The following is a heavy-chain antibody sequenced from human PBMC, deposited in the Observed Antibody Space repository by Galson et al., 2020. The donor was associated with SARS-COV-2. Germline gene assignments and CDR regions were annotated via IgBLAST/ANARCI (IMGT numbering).Heavy chain of an antibody. D-gene: IGHD3-3*01. J-gene: IGHJ6*02. V-gene: IGHV3-11*01. CDR1: GFTFSDYY. Sequence: GESLKISCAASGFTFSDYYMSWIRQAPGKGLEWVSYISSSGSTIYYADSVKGRFTISRDNAKNSLYLQMNSLRAEDTAVYYCARVIKFTIFGVVINYYYYGMDVWGQGTTVTVSS. CDR3: ARVIKFTIFGVVINYYYYGMDV. CDR2: ISSSGSTI.